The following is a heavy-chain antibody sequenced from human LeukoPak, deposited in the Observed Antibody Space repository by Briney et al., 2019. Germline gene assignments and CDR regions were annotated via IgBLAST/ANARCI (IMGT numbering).Heavy chain of an antibody. Sequence: ASVKVSCKASGGTFSSYAISWVRQAPGQGLEWMGRIIPILGIANYAQKFQGRVTITADKSTSTAYMELSSLRSEDTAVYYCARDPYYDILTGYYTNGYFDLWGLGTLVIVSS. CDR2: IIPILGIA. V-gene: IGHV1-69*04. J-gene: IGHJ2*01. CDR3: ARDPYYDILTGYYTNGYFDL. D-gene: IGHD3-9*01. CDR1: GGTFSSYA.